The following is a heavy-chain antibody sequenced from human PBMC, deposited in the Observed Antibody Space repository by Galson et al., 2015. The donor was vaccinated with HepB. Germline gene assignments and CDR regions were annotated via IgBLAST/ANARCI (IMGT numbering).Heavy chain of an antibody. D-gene: IGHD3-22*01. V-gene: IGHV2-70*11. CDR2: IDWDDDK. CDR1: GFSLSTSGMC. CDR3: ARVLTYYYDSLYYFDY. Sequence: PALVKPTQTLTLTCTFSGFSLSTSGMCVSWIRQPPGKALEWLARIDWDDDKYYSTSLKTRLTISKDTSKNQVVLTMTNMDPVDTATYYCARVLTYYYDSLYYFDYWGQGTLVTVSS. J-gene: IGHJ4*02.